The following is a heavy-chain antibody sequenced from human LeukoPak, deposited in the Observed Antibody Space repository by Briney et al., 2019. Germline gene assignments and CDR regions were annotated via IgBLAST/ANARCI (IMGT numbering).Heavy chain of an antibody. D-gene: IGHD2-2*01. V-gene: IGHV3-30*02. CDR1: GFTFSTHG. CDR3: AKGSVVVPATMDY. J-gene: IGHJ4*02. Sequence: GGSLRLSRAASGFTFSTHGMHWVRQAPGKGLEWVAYIQNDGSNKYYADSVKGRFTISRDDSKNTLYLQMNSLRAEDTAVYYCAKGSVVVPATMDYWGQGTLVTVSS. CDR2: IQNDGSNK.